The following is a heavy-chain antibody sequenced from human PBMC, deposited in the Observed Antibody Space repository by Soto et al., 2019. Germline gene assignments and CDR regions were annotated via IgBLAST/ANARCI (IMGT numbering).Heavy chain of an antibody. V-gene: IGHV4-39*01. D-gene: IGHD6-19*01. CDR3: ARAYSSGSALSLDY. CDR2: IYYSGST. Sequence: PSETLSLTCTVSGGSISSSSFFWGWIRQPPGNGLEWIGSIYYSGSTYYNPSLKSRVTVSVDTSMNQFSLKLSSVTAADTAIYYCARAYSSGSALSLDYWGQGTLVTVSS. J-gene: IGHJ4*02. CDR1: GGSISSSSFF.